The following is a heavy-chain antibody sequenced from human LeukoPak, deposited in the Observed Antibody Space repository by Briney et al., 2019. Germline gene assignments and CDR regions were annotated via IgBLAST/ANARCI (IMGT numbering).Heavy chain of an antibody. Sequence: GGSLRLSCAASGFTFSTYNMNWVRQAPGKGLEWMSYINADSSTIQYADSVRGRFTTSRDNAKNSLYLQMNSLRAEDTAVYYCVRDNSRGQSLGVIYWGQGSLVTVSS. V-gene: IGHV3-48*01. CDR2: INADSSTI. CDR1: GFTFSTYN. J-gene: IGHJ4*02. D-gene: IGHD3-22*01. CDR3: VRDNSRGQSLGVIY.